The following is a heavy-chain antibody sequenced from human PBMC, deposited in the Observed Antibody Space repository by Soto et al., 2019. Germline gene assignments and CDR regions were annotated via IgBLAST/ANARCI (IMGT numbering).Heavy chain of an antibody. V-gene: IGHV3-53*01. CDR2: IYSGGST. CDR3: ARARSYGLFDY. CDR1: GFTVSSNY. D-gene: IGHD5-18*01. J-gene: IGHJ4*02. Sequence: EVQLVESGGGLIQPGGSLRLSCAASGFTVSSNYMSWVRQAPGKGLEWGSVIYSGGSTYYADSVKGRFTISKGNSKNTLYLQMNSLRAEDTAVYYCARARSYGLFDYWGQGTLVTVST.